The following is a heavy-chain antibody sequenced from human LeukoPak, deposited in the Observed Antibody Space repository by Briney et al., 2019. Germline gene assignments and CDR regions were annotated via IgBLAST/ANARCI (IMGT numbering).Heavy chain of an antibody. D-gene: IGHD3-22*01. J-gene: IGHJ4*02. CDR3: ASPNYYDSSGNFDY. V-gene: IGHV1-69*04. CDR2: IIPILGIA. CDR1: GGTFSSYA. Sequence: SVKVSCKASGGTFSSYAISWVRQAPGEGGEWMGRIIPILGIANYAQKFQGRVTITADKSTSTAYMELSSLRSEDTAVYSCASPNYYDSSGNFDYWGQGTLVTVSS.